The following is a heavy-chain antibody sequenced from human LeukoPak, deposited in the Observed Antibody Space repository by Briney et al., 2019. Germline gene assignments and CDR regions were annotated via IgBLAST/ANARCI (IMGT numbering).Heavy chain of an antibody. CDR1: GGTFSSYA. V-gene: IGHV1-69*06. D-gene: IGHD6-19*01. J-gene: IGHJ3*02. Sequence: WASVKVSCKASGGTFSSYAISWVRQAPGQGLEWMGGIIPIFGTANYAQKFQGRVTITADKSTSTAYMELSSLRSEDTAVYYCARVIAVAQAFDIWGQGTMVTASS. CDR3: ARVIAVAQAFDI. CDR2: IIPIFGTA.